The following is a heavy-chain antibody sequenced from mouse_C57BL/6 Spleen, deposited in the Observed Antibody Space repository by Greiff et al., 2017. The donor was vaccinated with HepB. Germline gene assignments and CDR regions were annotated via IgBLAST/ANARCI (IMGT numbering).Heavy chain of an antibody. V-gene: IGHV5-4*01. CDR2: ISDGGSYT. J-gene: IGHJ2*01. CDR3: ARDRGNGYDGLYYFDY. Sequence: DVHLVESGGGLVKPGGSLKLSCAASGFTFSSYAMSWVRQTPEKRLEWVATISDGGSYTYYPDNVKGRFTISRDNAKNNLYLQMSHLKSEDTAMYYCARDRGNGYDGLYYFDYWGQGTTLTVSS. CDR1: GFTFSSYA. D-gene: IGHD2-2*01.